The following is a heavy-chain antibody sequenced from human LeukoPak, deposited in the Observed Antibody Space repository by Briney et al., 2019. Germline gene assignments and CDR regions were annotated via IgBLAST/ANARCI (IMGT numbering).Heavy chain of an antibody. CDR1: GGSINGYY. CDR3: ASDYYGMDV. V-gene: IGHV4-59*12. Sequence: SETLSLTCTVSGGSINGYYWTWIRQPPGKGLEWIGNIYYSGSTNYNPSLKTRVTISVDTSKNQFSLKVSSVTAADTAVYYCASDYYGMDVWGQGTTVTVSS. CDR2: IYYSGST. J-gene: IGHJ6*02.